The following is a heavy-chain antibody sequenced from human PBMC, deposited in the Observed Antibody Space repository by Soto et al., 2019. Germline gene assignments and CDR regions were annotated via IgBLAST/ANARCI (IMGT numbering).Heavy chain of an antibody. Sequence: GSLRLSCAASGFTCSSYAMNWVRQAPGKGLEWVSTISDSGATYYADSVKGRFTISRDNSKNTLYLQMSILRVEDTAIYFCAKGVDGPHCTRTSCLFYYDYWGQGTLVTVSS. V-gene: IGHV3-23*01. CDR3: AKGVDGPHCTRTSCLFYYDY. J-gene: IGHJ4*02. CDR1: GFTCSSYA. D-gene: IGHD2-2*01. CDR2: ISDSGAT.